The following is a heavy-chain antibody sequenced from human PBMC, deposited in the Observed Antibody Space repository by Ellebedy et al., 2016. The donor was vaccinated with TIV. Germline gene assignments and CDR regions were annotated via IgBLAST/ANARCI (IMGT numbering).Heavy chain of an antibody. CDR3: ATSRESVY. V-gene: IGHV3-21*01. Sequence: GESLKISCAASGFTFSSYTINWVRQTPGKGLEWVSSISSSGSYLYYADSVKGRFTISRDNAKNSLYLQMNSLRVDDTAVYYCATSRESVYWGQGTLVTVSS. CDR1: GFTFSSYT. D-gene: IGHD1-26*01. CDR2: ISSSGSYL. J-gene: IGHJ4*02.